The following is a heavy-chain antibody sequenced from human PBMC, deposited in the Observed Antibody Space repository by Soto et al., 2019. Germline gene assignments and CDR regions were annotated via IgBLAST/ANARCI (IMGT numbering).Heavy chain of an antibody. Sequence: SETLSLTCAVVGDSLRGQSWNWIRQSPGKGLEWIGELDQSGGTNYNPSLKSRAIISDDTSKNQFSLTLTSVTAADTAVYYCARDDSYGWSGESLDVWGQGTTVTVSS. CDR1: GDSLRGQS. V-gene: IGHV4-34*01. CDR2: LDQSGGT. CDR3: ARDDSYGWSGESLDV. J-gene: IGHJ6*02. D-gene: IGHD6-19*01.